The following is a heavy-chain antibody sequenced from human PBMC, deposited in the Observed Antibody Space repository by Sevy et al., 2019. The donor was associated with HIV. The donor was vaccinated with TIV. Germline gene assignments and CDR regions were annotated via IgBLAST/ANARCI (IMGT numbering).Heavy chain of an antibody. J-gene: IGHJ4*02. V-gene: IGHV3-48*02. Sequence: GSLRLSCAASGFTFSHHNMNWVRQAPGKGLEGISYISKSGSTTYFADSVRGRFTISRDNAKNSLFLEMHSLTDEDTAVYYCAREENRELGTIPLDSWGRGIQVTVSS. CDR3: AREENRELGTIPLDS. CDR2: ISKSGSTT. CDR1: GFTFSHHN. D-gene: IGHD7-27*01.